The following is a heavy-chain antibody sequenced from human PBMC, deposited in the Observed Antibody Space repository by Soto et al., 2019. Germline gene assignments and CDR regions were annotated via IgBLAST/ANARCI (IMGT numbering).Heavy chain of an antibody. J-gene: IGHJ6*02. CDR2: ISSSGYI. CDR1: GFNFNSYT. Sequence: EVQLVESGGGLVKPGGSLRLSCAASGFNFNSYTINWVRQAPGKRLEWLSSISSSGYIFSTDSVRGRFTISRDNAKNSVYLQINSLRAEDTAFYFCARDCSGGSCYPGMDVWGQGPTVTVSS. D-gene: IGHD2-15*01. V-gene: IGHV3-21*01. CDR3: ARDCSGGSCYPGMDV.